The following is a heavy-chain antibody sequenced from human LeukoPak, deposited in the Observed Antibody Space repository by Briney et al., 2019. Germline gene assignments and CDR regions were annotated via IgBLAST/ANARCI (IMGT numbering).Heavy chain of an antibody. Sequence: PGGSLRLSCAASGFTFSSYSMNWVRQAPGKGLEWVSYISSSSSTIYYADSVKGRFTISRDNAKSSLYLQMDSLRAEDTAVYYCASRIYGGNSGFDYWGQGTLVTVSS. D-gene: IGHD4-23*01. V-gene: IGHV3-48*04. CDR2: ISSSSSTI. J-gene: IGHJ4*02. CDR3: ASRIYGGNSGFDY. CDR1: GFTFSSYS.